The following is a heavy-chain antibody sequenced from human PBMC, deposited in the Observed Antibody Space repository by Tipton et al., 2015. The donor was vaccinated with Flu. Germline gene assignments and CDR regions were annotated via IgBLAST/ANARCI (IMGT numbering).Heavy chain of an antibody. CDR2: INATGST. Sequence: TLSLTCTVSGGSISSGRYYWSWIRQPAGKGLEWIGRINATGSTTYKPSLKSRLTISVDTTKNQFFLRLTSVTAADTAVYFCARDYSSTWSYNWFDPWGQGTLVTVSS. V-gene: IGHV4-61*02. D-gene: IGHD6-13*01. CDR1: GGSISSGRYY. J-gene: IGHJ5*02. CDR3: ARDYSSTWSYNWFDP.